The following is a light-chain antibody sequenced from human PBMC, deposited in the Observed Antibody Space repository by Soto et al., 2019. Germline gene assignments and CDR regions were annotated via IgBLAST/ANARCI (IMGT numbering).Light chain of an antibody. CDR3: KLDSSSQLT. CDR1: QSVGSNY. Sequence: EIVLTQSPGTLSLSPGERATLSCRASQSVGSNYLAWYQQKPGQAPRLLIYGASSRATGIPDRFSGSGSGTDFALTITILEPKDFAVYCCKLDSSSQLTFGPRTKVDIK. CDR2: GAS. J-gene: IGKJ3*01. V-gene: IGKV3-20*01.